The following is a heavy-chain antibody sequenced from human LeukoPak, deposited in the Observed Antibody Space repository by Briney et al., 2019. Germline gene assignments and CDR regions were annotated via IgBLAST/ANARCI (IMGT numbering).Heavy chain of an antibody. V-gene: IGHV3-49*04. D-gene: IGHD3-22*01. J-gene: IGHJ5*02. CDR3: TRGDYYDSSGYYDH. CDR2: IRSKAYGGTT. CDR1: GFTFGDYA. Sequence: PGGSLRLSCTASGFTFGDYAMSWVRQAPGKGLEWVGFIRSKAYGGTTEYAASVKGRFTISRDDSKSIAYLQMNSLKTEDTAVYYCTRGDYYDSSGYYDHWGQGTLVTVSS.